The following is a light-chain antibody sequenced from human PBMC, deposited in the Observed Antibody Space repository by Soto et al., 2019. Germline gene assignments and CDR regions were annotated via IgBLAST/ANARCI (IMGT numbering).Light chain of an antibody. CDR3: RPYTSSSGYV. Sequence: QSVLTQPASVSGSPGQSITISCTGTTSDFGFYDYVSWYQHHPGKAPKLLIYEVTNRHSGDSNRVSASKSGNTASLTISGHQAADEADYYCRPYTSSSGYVFGTGSKV. V-gene: IGLV2-14*01. J-gene: IGLJ1*01. CDR1: TSDFGFYDY. CDR2: EVT.